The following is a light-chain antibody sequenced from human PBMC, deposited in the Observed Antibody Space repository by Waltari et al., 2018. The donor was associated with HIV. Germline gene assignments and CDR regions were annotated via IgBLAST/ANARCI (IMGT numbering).Light chain of an antibody. V-gene: IGLV2-14*01. CDR3: SSLTLTHTVA. CDR1: ISDIGIYDF. J-gene: IGLJ3*02. Sequence: QSALTQPASVSGSPGQSITISCTGTISDIGIYDFVSWYPQYPGKAPQFLIFGVTSRPTGVTSLFAGSKSGNTASLTISGLQAEDEADYYCSSLTLTHTVAFGGGTKVTV. CDR2: GVT.